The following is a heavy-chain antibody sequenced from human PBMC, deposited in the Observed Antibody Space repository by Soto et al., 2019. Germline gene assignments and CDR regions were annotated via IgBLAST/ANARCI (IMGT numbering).Heavy chain of an antibody. CDR3: TRDEQQLAIDY. J-gene: IGHJ4*02. V-gene: IGHV3-49*04. CDR2: IRSKAYGGTT. D-gene: IGHD6-13*01. CDR1: GFTFGDYA. Sequence: LRLSCTASGFTFGDYAMSWVRQAPGKGLEWVGFIRSKAYGGTTEYAASVKGRFTISRDDSKSIAYLQMNSLKTEDTAVYYCTRDEQQLAIDYWGQGTLVTVSS.